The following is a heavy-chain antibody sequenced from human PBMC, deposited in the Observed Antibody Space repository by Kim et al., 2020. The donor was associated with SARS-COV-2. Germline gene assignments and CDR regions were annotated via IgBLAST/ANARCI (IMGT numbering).Heavy chain of an antibody. D-gene: IGHD2-2*01. CDR1: GFTFSSYG. J-gene: IGHJ6*02. Sequence: GGSLRLSCAASGFTFSSYGMHWVRQAPGKGLEWVAVISYDGSNKYYADSVKGRFTISRDNSKNTLYLQMNSLRAEDTAVYYCAKDFKTYCSSTSCQYGMDVWGQGTTVTVSS. CDR2: ISYDGSNK. CDR3: AKDFKTYCSSTSCQYGMDV. V-gene: IGHV3-30*18.